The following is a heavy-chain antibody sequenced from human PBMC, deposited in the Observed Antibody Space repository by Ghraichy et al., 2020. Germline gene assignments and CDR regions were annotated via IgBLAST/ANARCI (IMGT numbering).Heavy chain of an antibody. J-gene: IGHJ4*02. CDR1: GFTFSSYA. CDR3: AKAVNRTTPAFDY. Sequence: GESLNISCAASGFTFSSYAMSWVRQAPGKGLEWVSAISGSGGSTYYADSVKGRFTISRDNSKNTLYLQMNSLRAEDTAVYYCAKAVNRTTPAFDYWGQGTLVTVSS. V-gene: IGHV3-23*01. D-gene: IGHD1-14*01. CDR2: ISGSGGST.